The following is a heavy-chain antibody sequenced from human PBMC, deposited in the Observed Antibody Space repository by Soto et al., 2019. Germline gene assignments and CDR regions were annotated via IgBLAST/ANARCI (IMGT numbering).Heavy chain of an antibody. V-gene: IGHV3-64*01. J-gene: IGHJ4*02. D-gene: IGHD1-7*01. CDR1: GFTFSSYD. CDR3: VRRVSGNYDY. Sequence: EVQLAESGGGMVQPGGSLRLSCVASGFTFSSYDMHWVRQAPGKGLEYVSSISSNGGTTYYGNSVKGRFTTSRDNSKNTLYRQMGSLRAEDMAVYYCVRRVSGNYDYWGQGTLVTVSS. CDR2: ISSNGGTT.